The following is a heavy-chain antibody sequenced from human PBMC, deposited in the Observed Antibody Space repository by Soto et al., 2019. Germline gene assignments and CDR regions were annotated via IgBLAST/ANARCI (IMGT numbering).Heavy chain of an antibody. V-gene: IGHV4-38-2*01. CDR3: ARIEVLGMVPLLGWFDP. Sequence: SETLSLTCXVSGYSISSGYYWGWIRQPPGKGLEWIGSIYHSGSTYYNPSLKSRVTISVDTSKNQFSLKLSSVTAADTAVYYCARIEVLGMVPLLGWFDPWGQGTLVTVSS. D-gene: IGHD3-10*01. CDR2: IYHSGST. J-gene: IGHJ5*02. CDR1: GYSISSGYY.